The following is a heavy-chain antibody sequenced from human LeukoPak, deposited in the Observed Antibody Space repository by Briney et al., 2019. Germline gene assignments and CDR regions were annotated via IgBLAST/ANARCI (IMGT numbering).Heavy chain of an antibody. V-gene: IGHV3-9*01. CDR1: GFTFDDYA. CDR2: ISWNSNTI. CDR3: AKGSVYYYYGMDV. D-gene: IGHD3-10*01. Sequence: GGSLRLSCAASGFTFDDYAMHWVRQAPGKGLEWVSGISWNSNTIGYADSVKGRFTISRDNAKHSLYLQMNSLRAEDTAVYYCAKGSVYYYYGMDVWGQGTTVTVSS. J-gene: IGHJ6*02.